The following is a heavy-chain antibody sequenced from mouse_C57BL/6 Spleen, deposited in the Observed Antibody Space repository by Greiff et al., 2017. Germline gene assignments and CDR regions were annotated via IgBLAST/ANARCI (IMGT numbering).Heavy chain of an antibody. CDR1: GFSLTTFGMG. D-gene: IGHD4-1*02. CDR2: IWWDDDK. CDR3: ARISNWAFDY. J-gene: IGHJ2*01. Sequence: QVTLKVSGPGILQPSQTLSLSCSFSGFSLTTFGMGVGWIRQPSGKGLEWLAHIWWDDDKYYNPAMKSRLTISNDTSKNQVCLKIANVDTADTATYYCARISNWAFDYWGQGTTLTVSS. V-gene: IGHV8-8*01.